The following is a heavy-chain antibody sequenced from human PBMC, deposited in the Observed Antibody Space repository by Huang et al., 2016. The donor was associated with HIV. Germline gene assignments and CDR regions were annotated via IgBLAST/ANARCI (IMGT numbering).Heavy chain of an antibody. CDR1: GFKLSGFG. V-gene: IGHV3-30*18. J-gene: IGHJ4*02. CDR3: AKESRWFSDFDH. Sequence: QVHLVESGGGVVQPGGSLRLSCADSGFKLSGFGMHWVRQAPGKVLEWVAFSSYDGRSQFYTDSLKDRFTISRDNSDNTLSLQMKGLRPDDTAVYYCAKESRWFSDFDHWGQGVLVSVSS. D-gene: IGHD2-15*01. CDR2: SSYDGRSQ.